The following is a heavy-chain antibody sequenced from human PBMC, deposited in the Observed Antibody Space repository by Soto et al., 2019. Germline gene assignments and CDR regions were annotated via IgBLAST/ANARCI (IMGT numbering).Heavy chain of an antibody. Sequence: TSETLSLTCAVSGGSISSGGYSWSWIRQPPGKGLEWIGYMYHSGSTYYNPSLKSRVTISIDRSKNQFSLKLSSVTAADTAVYYCARDCSSTSCYAGDDPWGQGTLVTVSS. D-gene: IGHD2-2*01. J-gene: IGHJ5*02. CDR2: MYHSGST. CDR3: ARDCSSTSCYAGDDP. CDR1: GGSISSGGYS. V-gene: IGHV4-30-2*01.